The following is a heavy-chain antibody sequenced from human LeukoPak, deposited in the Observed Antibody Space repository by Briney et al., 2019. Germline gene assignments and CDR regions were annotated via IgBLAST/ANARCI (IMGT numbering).Heavy chain of an antibody. CDR2: INPNSGGT. CDR3: ARGLLGYDIFTGYYNGGDSFDY. D-gene: IGHD3-9*01. V-gene: IGHV1-2*02. CDR1: GYTFTGYY. Sequence: ASVKVSCKASGYTFTGYYMHWVRQAPGQGLEWMGWINPNSGGTNYAQKFQGRVTMTRDTSISTAYMELSRLRSDDTAVYYCARGLLGYDIFTGYYNGGDSFDYWGQGTLVTVSS. J-gene: IGHJ4*02.